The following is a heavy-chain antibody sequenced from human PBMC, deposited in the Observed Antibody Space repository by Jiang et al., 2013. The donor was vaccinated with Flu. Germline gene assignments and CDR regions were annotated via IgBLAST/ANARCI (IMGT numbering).Heavy chain of an antibody. V-gene: IGHV1-58*01. CDR2: IVVGSGNT. CDR3: AADQYYDILTGPTGDY. CDR1: GFTFTSSA. J-gene: IGHJ4*02. Sequence: EVKKPGTSVKVSCKASGFTFTSSAVQWVRQARGQRLEWIGWIVVGSGNTNYAQKFQERVTITRDMSTSTAYMELSSLRSEDTAVYYCAADQYYDILTGPTGDYWGQGTLVTVSS. D-gene: IGHD3-9*01.